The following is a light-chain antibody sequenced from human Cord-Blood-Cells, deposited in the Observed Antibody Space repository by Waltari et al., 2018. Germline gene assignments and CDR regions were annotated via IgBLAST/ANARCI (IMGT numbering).Light chain of an antibody. Sequence: QSALTPPRSVSGSPGQSVTISCTGTSSDVGGYNSVSWYQQHPGKAPTLMIYDVSKRPSGVPDRFSGSKSGNTASLTISGLQAEDEADYYCCSYAGSYTWVFGGGTKLTVL. CDR3: CSYAGSYTWV. CDR1: SSDVGGYNS. V-gene: IGLV2-11*01. J-gene: IGLJ3*02. CDR2: DVS.